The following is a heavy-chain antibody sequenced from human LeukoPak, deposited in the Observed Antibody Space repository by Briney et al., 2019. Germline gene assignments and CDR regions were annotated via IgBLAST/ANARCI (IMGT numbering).Heavy chain of an antibody. J-gene: IGHJ3*02. CDR2: IKQDGSEK. Sequence: GGSLRLSCAASGFTFSSYRMSWVRQAPGKGLEWVANIKQDGSEKYYVDSVKGRFTISRDNAKNSLYLQMNSLRAEDTAVYYCARLGGVVVPEAFDIWGQGTMVTVSS. CDR1: GFTFSSYR. CDR3: ARLGGVVVPEAFDI. V-gene: IGHV3-7*01. D-gene: IGHD2-2*01.